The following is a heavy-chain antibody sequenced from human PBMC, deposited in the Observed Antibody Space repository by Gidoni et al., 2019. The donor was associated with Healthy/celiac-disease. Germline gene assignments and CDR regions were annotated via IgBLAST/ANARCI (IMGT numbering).Heavy chain of an antibody. V-gene: IGHV4-39*01. CDR2: ISYCGSP. J-gene: IGHJ4*02. CDR3: ARQSYYFDY. CDR1: GGSISRCYYY. Sequence: QLQLQESGPGLVKPSENRSLTCTVSGGSISRCYYYWGWIRQPPGKGLEWIGGISYCGSPYYNPSLTSLVTISVDTSKTQFSLRLSSVTAADTAVYYCARQSYYFDYWGQGTLVTVSS.